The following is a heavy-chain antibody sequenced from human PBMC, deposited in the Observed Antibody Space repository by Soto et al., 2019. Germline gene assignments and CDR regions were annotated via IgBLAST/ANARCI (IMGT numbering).Heavy chain of an antibody. CDR2: ISGSGGST. V-gene: IGHV3-23*01. CDR1: GFTFSSYA. CDR3: AKVEGDYGDTGGMDV. Sequence: EVQLLESGGGLVQPGGSLRLSCAASGFTFSSYAMSWVRQAPGKELEWVSAISGSGGSTYYADSVKGRFTISRDNSKNTLYLQMNSLRAEDTAVYYCAKVEGDYGDTGGMDVWGQGTTVTVSS. J-gene: IGHJ6*02. D-gene: IGHD4-17*01.